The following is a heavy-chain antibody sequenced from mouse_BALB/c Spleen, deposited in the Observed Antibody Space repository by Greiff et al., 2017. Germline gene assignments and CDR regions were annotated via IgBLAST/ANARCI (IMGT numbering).Heavy chain of an antibody. CDR2: ISNGGGST. CDR1: GFTFSSYT. Sequence: DVQLVESGGGLVQPGGSLKLSCAASGFTFSSYTMSWVRQTPEKRLEWVAYISNGGGSTYYPDTVKGRFTISRDNAKNTLYLQMSSLKSEDTAMYYCVITTAMDYWGQGTSVTVSS. V-gene: IGHV5-12-2*01. D-gene: IGHD2-4*01. J-gene: IGHJ4*01. CDR3: VITTAMDY.